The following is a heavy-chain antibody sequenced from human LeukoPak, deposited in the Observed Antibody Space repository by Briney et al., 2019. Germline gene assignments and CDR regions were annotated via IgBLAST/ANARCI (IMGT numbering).Heavy chain of an antibody. Sequence: SETLSLPCAVYGGSFSGYYWSWIPQPPGKGLEWIGEINHSGSTNYNPSLKSRVTISVDTSKNQFSLKLSSVTAADTAVYYCARAKVGGYYPKYYFDYWGQGTLVTVSS. CDR3: ARAKVGGYYPKYYFDY. CDR1: GGSFSGYY. J-gene: IGHJ4*02. V-gene: IGHV4-34*01. CDR2: INHSGST. D-gene: IGHD3-22*01.